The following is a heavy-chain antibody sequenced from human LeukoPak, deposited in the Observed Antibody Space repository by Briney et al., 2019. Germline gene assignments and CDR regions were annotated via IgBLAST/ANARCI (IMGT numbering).Heavy chain of an antibody. CDR1: GFTFSAYP. V-gene: IGHV3-64D*06. CDR2: IFTTADIT. J-gene: IGHJ6*02. Sequence: GGSLRLSCSASGFTFSAYPMHWARHAPGKGLEYVSTIFTTADITSYAASVRGRFTTSRDNSKNTLYPQMSSLRPEDTAVYYCVKSPSDGLDVWGQGATVIVSS. CDR3: VKSPSDGLDV.